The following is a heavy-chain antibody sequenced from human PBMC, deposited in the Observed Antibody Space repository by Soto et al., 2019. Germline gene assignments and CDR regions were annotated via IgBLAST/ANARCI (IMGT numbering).Heavy chain of an antibody. CDR2: IHYSGTT. V-gene: IGHV4-59*01. CDR3: AAGEASSRNLAPYYLDF. CDR1: GGSMRNYF. Sequence: LTCTVSGGSMRNYFWTWIRQPPGKGLEWIGYIHYSGTTSFFPSYNPSLRSRVTISEDTSKNQFSLKLLSVTTADTAVYFCAAGEASSRNLAPYYLDFWGQGTLVTVSS. J-gene: IGHJ4*02. D-gene: IGHD6-13*01.